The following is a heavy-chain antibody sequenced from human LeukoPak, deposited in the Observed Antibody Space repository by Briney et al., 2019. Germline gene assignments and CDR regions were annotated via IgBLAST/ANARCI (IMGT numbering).Heavy chain of an antibody. CDR2: IYYSGST. CDR1: GGSISSSSYY. V-gene: IGHV4-39*01. CDR3: ARLAPWVDY. Sequence: SETLSLTCTVSGGSISSSSYYWGWIRQPPGKGLEWIGSIYYSGSTYYNPPLKSRVTISVDTSKNQFSLKLSSVTTADTAVYYCARLAPWVDYWGQGTLVTVSS. D-gene: IGHD7-27*01. J-gene: IGHJ4*02.